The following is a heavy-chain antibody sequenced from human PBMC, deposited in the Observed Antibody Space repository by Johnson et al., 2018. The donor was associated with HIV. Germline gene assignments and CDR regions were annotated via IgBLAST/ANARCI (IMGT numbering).Heavy chain of an antibody. D-gene: IGHD1-1*01. Sequence: QVQLVESGGGVVQPGRSLRLSCAASGFTFSSYWMHWVRQAPGKGLDWVAFIWYDGSKTYYGASVKGRFTISRDNSKNTLYLQMNSLRAEDTAVYYCATSTASDAFDMWGLGTLVTVSS. CDR2: IWYDGSKT. CDR1: GFTFSSYW. CDR3: ATSTASDAFDM. J-gene: IGHJ3*02. V-gene: IGHV3-33*08.